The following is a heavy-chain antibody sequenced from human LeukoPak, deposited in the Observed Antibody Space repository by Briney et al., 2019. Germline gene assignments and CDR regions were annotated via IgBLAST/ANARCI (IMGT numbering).Heavy chain of an antibody. Sequence: GGSLRPSCAASGFTFSTYWMSWVRQAPGKGLEWVANIKQDGSEKYYVDSVKGRFTISRDNAKNSLYLQMNSLRAEDTAVYYCASPGSAGGRWDFDYWGQGTLVTVSS. J-gene: IGHJ4*02. CDR3: ASPGSAGGRWDFDY. CDR2: IKQDGSEK. CDR1: GFTFSTYW. V-gene: IGHV3-7*01. D-gene: IGHD4-23*01.